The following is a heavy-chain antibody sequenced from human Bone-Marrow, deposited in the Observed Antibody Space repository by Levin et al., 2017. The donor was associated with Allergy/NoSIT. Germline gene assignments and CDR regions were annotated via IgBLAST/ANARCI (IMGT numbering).Heavy chain of an antibody. CDR1: GGTFSSYA. V-gene: IGHV1-69*13. D-gene: IGHD4-17*01. J-gene: IGHJ5*02. Sequence: SVKVSCKASGGTFSSYAISWVRQAPGQGLEWMGGIIPIFGTANYAQKFQGRVTITADESTSTAYMELSSLRSEDTAVYYCARDFTVTTRVLRRIWFDPWGQGTLVTVSS. CDR3: ARDFTVTTRVLRRIWFDP. CDR2: IIPIFGTA.